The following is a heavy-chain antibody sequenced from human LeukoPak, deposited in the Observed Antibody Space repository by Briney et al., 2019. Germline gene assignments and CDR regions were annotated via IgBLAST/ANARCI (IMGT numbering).Heavy chain of an antibody. CDR1: GLNFSSRW. D-gene: IGHD3-16*01. V-gene: IGHV3-7*03. J-gene: IGHJ4*02. Sequence: PGGSLRLSCAASGLNFSSRWMNWVRQAPGQGLEWVASIKEDGSEKHYVDSVKGRFTISRDNGKNSLYLQMNSLRAEDTAVYYCAKDTRVWGSVLYYFDYWGQGTLVTVSS. CDR2: IKEDGSEK. CDR3: AKDTRVWGSVLYYFDY.